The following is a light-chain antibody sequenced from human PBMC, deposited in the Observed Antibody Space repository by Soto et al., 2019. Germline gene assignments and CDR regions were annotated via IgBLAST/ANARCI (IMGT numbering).Light chain of an antibody. J-gene: IGKJ5*01. CDR2: KVS. V-gene: IGKV2-30*02. CDR3: MQGTHWPIT. CDR1: QSLLHSDGIAY. Sequence: VMTQTPLSLPATPGQPASISCKSSQSLLHSDGIAYFSWFQQRPGRSPRRLIYKVSNRDSGVPARFSGSGSGTDFALKISRVEAEDVGVYYCMQGTHWPITFGQGTRLEIK.